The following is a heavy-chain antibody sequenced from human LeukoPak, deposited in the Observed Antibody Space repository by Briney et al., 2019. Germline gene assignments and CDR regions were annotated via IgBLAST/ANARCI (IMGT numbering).Heavy chain of an antibody. CDR1: GGTVSSYA. CDR2: IIPIFGTA. CDR3: ATDNVAAAGTVDY. V-gene: IGHV1-69*13. Sequence: ASVKVSCKASGGTVSSYAISWVRQAPGQGLEWMGGIIPIFGTANYAQKFQGRVTITADESTSTAYMELSSLRSEDTAVYYCATDNVAAAGTVDYWGQGTLVTVSS. J-gene: IGHJ4*02. D-gene: IGHD6-13*01.